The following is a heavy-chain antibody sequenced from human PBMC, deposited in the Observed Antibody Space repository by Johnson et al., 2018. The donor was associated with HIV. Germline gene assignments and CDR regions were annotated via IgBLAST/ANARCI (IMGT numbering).Heavy chain of an antibody. Sequence: QVQLVESGGGLVKSGGSLRLSCAASGFTFSSYGMHWVRQAPGKGLEWVAVISYDVSNKYYADSVKGRFTISRDNAKNSLYLQMNNLRAGYSAVYYCVRASWFGAFDIWGQGTLVTVSS. V-gene: IGHV3-30*03. CDR1: GFTFSSYG. J-gene: IGHJ3*02. CDR3: VRASWFGAFDI. D-gene: IGHD3-10*01. CDR2: ISYDVSNK.